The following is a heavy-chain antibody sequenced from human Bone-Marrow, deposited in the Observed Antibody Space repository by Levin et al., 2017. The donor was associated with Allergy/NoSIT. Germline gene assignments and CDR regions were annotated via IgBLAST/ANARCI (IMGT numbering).Heavy chain of an antibody. Sequence: AASVKVSCKASGGTFSSYAISWVRQAPGQGLEWMGGIIPIFGTANYAQKFQGRVTITADESTSTAYMELSSLRSEDTAVYYCARVNVVVPAAIYYYYGMDVWGQGTTVTVSS. CDR3: ARVNVVVPAAIYYYYGMDV. CDR2: IIPIFGTA. V-gene: IGHV1-69*13. J-gene: IGHJ6*02. CDR1: GGTFSSYA. D-gene: IGHD2-2*02.